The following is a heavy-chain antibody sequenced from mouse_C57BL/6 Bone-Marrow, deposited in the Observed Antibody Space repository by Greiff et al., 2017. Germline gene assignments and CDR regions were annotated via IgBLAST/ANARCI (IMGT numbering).Heavy chain of an antibody. D-gene: IGHD1-1*01. J-gene: IGHJ4*01. CDR1: GYTFTGYW. V-gene: IGHV1-9*01. CDR3: ARTFYYGSNYDYSRDG. CDR2: ILPGSGST. Sequence: VQLQQSGAELMKPGASVKLSCKATGYTFTGYWIEWVKQRPGHGLEWIGEILPGSGSTNYTEKFKGKATFTADTSSNTAYLHLSSLTTEDSAIYYCARTFYYGSNYDYSRDGWGPGTSVTVSS.